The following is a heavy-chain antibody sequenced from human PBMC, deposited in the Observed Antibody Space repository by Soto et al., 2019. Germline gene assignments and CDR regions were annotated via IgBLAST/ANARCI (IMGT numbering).Heavy chain of an antibody. CDR3: AVDLYTFTYYYNSHGFCKDV. Sequence: EVQLLESGGRLVQPGGSLRLSCAASGFTFSTYGMSWVRQAPGKGLEWVSSITGSGGATYYADSVKGRFTISRDNSNNALHLQMQSLRVEDTAMYYCAVDLYTFTYYYNSHGFCKDVWGQGTTATVSS. V-gene: IGHV3-23*01. CDR1: GFTFSTYG. CDR2: ITGSGGAT. J-gene: IGHJ6*02. D-gene: IGHD3-22*01.